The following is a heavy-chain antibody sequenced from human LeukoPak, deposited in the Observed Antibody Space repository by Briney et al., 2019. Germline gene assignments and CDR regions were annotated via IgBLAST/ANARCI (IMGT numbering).Heavy chain of an antibody. V-gene: IGHV3-74*01. D-gene: IGHD4-17*01. Sequence: PGGSLRLSCTASGFSFSRHWMHWARQLPGKGLAWVSRISPTGSTTSYADSVKGRFTVSRDNAKNTLYLQMNSLRAEDTAVYYCARVDLPTVTTAHFDYWGQGTLATVSS. J-gene: IGHJ4*02. CDR2: ISPTGSTT. CDR3: ARVDLPTVTTAHFDY. CDR1: GFSFSRHW.